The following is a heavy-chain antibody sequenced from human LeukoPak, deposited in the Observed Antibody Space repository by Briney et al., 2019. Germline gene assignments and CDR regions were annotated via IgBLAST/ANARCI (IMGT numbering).Heavy chain of an antibody. CDR2: TYYRSTWYN. J-gene: IGHJ5*02. D-gene: IGHD2-2*01. CDR1: GDSVSSNSVT. CDR3: ARRLTQYDCFDP. Sequence: SQTLSLTCAISGDSVSSNSVTWNWIRQPPSRGLEWLGRTYYRSTWYNDYAVSVRGRITVNPDTSKNQFSLHLNSVTPEDTAVYYCARRLTQYDCFDPWGQGILVAVSS. V-gene: IGHV6-1*01.